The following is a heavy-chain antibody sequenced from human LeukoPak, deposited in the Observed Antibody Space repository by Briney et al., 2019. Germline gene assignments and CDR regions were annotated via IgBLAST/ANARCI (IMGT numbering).Heavy chain of an antibody. CDR1: GGSISSSSYY. J-gene: IGHJ3*02. Sequence: SATLSLTCTVSGGSISSSSYYWGWIRQPPGKGLEWIVSIYYSGSTYYYPYRQSRVTIYVDTSKTPFSLKLSSVTAADTAVYYGARQGYHDAFDIWGQGTMVTVSS. CDR2: IYYSGST. V-gene: IGHV4-39*01. CDR3: ARQGYHDAFDI. D-gene: IGHD3-16*02.